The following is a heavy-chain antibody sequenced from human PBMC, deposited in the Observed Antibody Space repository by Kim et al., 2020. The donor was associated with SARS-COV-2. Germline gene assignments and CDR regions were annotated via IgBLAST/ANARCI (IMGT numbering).Heavy chain of an antibody. V-gene: IGHV1-24*01. CDR1: GYTLTELS. CDR2: FDPYGGDT. Sequence: ASVKVSCKVSGYTLTELSMHWVRQAPGKGLEWMGGFDPYGGDTIYAQKFQGRVTMTEDTSTDTAYMELSSLRSEDTAVYYCATARPDWLFYATSFYYWGQRSLAAVSS. CDR3: ATARPDWLFYATSFYY. J-gene: IGHJ4*02. D-gene: IGHD3-9*01.